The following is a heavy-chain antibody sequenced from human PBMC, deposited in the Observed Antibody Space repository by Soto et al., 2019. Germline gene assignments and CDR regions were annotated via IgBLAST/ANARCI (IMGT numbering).Heavy chain of an antibody. V-gene: IGHV4-59*01. CDR2: IYYSGST. J-gene: IGHJ6*02. CDR1: GGSISSYY. D-gene: IGHD3-3*01. Sequence: SETLSLTCTVSGGSISSYYWSWIRQPPGKGLEWIGYIYYSGSTNYNPSLKSRVTISVDTSKNQFSLKLSSVTAADTAVYYCARGGIFGVVIAYYYYGMDVWGQGTTVTVSS. CDR3: ARGGIFGVVIAYYYYGMDV.